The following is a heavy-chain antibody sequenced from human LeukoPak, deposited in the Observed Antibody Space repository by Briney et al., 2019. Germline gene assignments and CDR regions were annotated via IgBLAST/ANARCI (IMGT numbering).Heavy chain of an antibody. Sequence: GGSLRLSCAASGFTFSSYAMSWVRQAPGKGLEWVSAISGSGGSTYYADSVKGRFTISRDNSKNTLYLQMNSLRAEDTAVYYCAKYRDVDTAITGFDYWGQGTLVTVSS. V-gene: IGHV3-23*01. J-gene: IGHJ4*02. CDR1: GFTFSSYA. D-gene: IGHD5-18*01. CDR2: ISGSGGST. CDR3: AKYRDVDTAITGFDY.